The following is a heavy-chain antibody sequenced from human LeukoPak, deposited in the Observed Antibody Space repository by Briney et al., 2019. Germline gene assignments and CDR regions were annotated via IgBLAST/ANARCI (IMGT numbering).Heavy chain of an antibody. CDR1: GYTFTIYD. CDR3: ARVMVVRGVIFWWFDP. V-gene: IGHV1-8*01. Sequence: VASVTVSCKASGYTFTIYDINWVRQAPGQGLEWMGWMNPNSGNTGYAQKFQGRVTMTRNTSISTAYMELSSLRSEDTAVYYCARVMVVRGVIFWWFDPWGQGTLVTVSS. D-gene: IGHD3-10*01. J-gene: IGHJ5*02. CDR2: MNPNSGNT.